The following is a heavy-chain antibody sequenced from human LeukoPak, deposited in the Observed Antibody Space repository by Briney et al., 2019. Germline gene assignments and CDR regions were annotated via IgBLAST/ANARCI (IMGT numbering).Heavy chain of an antibody. V-gene: IGHV4-39*01. CDR1: GGSISSSSYY. J-gene: IGHJ4*02. CDR2: IYYSGST. Sequence: SETLSLTCTVSGGSISSSSYYWGWIRQLPGTGLEWIGSIYYSGSTYYNPSLKSRVTISVDTSKNQFSLKLSSVTAADTAVYYCARRGFSSRIDYWGQGTLVTVYS. D-gene: IGHD6-13*01. CDR3: ARRGFSSRIDY.